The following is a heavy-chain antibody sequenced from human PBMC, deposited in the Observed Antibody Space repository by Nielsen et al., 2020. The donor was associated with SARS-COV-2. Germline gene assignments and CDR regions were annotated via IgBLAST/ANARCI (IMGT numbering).Heavy chain of an antibody. Sequence: EGSLRLSCAASGFTFSSYSMNWVRQAPGKGLEWVSSISSSSSYIYYADSVKGRFTISRDNAKNSLYLQMNSLRAEDTAVYYCARDQSPLDIVVVPAAENAFDIWGQGTMVTVSS. D-gene: IGHD2-2*03. V-gene: IGHV3-21*01. CDR2: ISSSSSYI. CDR3: ARDQSPLDIVVVPAAENAFDI. J-gene: IGHJ3*02. CDR1: GFTFSSYS.